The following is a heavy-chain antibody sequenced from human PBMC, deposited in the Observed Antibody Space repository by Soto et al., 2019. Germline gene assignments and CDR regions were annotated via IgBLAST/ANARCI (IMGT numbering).Heavy chain of an antibody. CDR1: GGPISSGDYY. J-gene: IGHJ4*02. CDR2: IYYSGST. D-gene: IGHD1-20*01. Sequence: QVQLQESGPGLVKPSQTLSLTCTVSGGPISSGDYYWSWIRQPPGKGLEWIGYIYYSGSTYYNPSLKSRVTISVDTSKNQFSLKLSSVTAADTAVYHCARVRWDSWKLYYFDYWGQGTLVTVSS. CDR3: ARVRWDSWKLYYFDY. V-gene: IGHV4-30-4*01.